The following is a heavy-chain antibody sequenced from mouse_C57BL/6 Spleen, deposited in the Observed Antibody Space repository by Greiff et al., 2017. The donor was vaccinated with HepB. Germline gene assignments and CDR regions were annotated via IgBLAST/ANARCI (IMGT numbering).Heavy chain of an antibody. CDR3: ARGGGIYDGPHWYFDV. D-gene: IGHD2-3*01. CDR1: GYTFTDYY. Sequence: EVQLQQSGPELVKPGASVKISCKASGYTFTDYYMNWVKQSHGKSLEWIGDINPNNGGTSYNQKFKGKATLTVDKSSSTAYMELRSLTSEDSAVYYCARGGGIYDGPHWYFDVWGTGTTVTVSS. CDR2: INPNNGGT. V-gene: IGHV1-26*01. J-gene: IGHJ1*03.